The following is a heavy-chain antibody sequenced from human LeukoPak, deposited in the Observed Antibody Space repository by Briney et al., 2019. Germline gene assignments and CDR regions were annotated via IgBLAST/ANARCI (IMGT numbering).Heavy chain of an antibody. V-gene: IGHV3-30*18. Sequence: GRSLRLSCAASGFTFNSYGMHWVRQAPGKGLEWVVVISYDGSNKYYADSVKGRFTISRDNSKNTVNLQMNSLRAEDTAVYYCAKDYEAYCGGDCYSFFDCWGQGTLVTVSS. J-gene: IGHJ4*02. D-gene: IGHD2-21*02. CDR1: GFTFNSYG. CDR3: AKDYEAYCGGDCYSFFDC. CDR2: ISYDGSNK.